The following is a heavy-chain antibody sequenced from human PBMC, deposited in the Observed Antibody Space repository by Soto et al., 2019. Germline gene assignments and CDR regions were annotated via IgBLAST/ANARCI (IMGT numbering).Heavy chain of an antibody. D-gene: IGHD2-2*01. J-gene: IGHJ4*02. CDR1: GYTFTSYG. CDR3: ARESQLLYFDY. V-gene: IGHV1-18*01. CDR2: ISAYNGNT. Sequence: EASVKVSCKASGYTFTSYGISWVRQAPGQGLEWMGWISAYNGNTKYSQKFQGRVTITRDTSASTAYMDLSSLRSEDTAVYYCARESQLLYFDYWGQGTLVTVSS.